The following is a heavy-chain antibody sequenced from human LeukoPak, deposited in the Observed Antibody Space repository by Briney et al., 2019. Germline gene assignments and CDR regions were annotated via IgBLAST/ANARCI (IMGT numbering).Heavy chain of an antibody. CDR2: ISSSSSTI. D-gene: IGHD3-10*01. J-gene: IGHJ4*02. CDR1: GFTFRSYG. CDR3: ARELLLRFGESDY. V-gene: IGHV3-48*04. Sequence: QPGRSLRLSCAASGFTFRSYGMNWVRQAPGKGLEWISYISSSSSTIYHADSVKGRFTISRDNAKNSLYLQMNSLRAEDTAVYYCARELLLRFGESDYWGQGTVVTVSS.